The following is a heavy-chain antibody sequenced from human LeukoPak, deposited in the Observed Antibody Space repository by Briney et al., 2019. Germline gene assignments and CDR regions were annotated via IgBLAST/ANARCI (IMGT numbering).Heavy chain of an antibody. CDR2: IWYDGSNK. J-gene: IGHJ4*02. CDR3: ARERSSSSWPLDY. Sequence: GGSLRLSCAASGFTFRNYWMSWVRQAPGKGLEWVAVIWYDGSNKYYADSVKGRFTISRDNSKNTLYLQMNSLRAEDTAVYYCARERSSSSWPLDYWGQGTLVTVSS. CDR1: GFTFRNYW. V-gene: IGHV3-33*08. D-gene: IGHD6-13*01.